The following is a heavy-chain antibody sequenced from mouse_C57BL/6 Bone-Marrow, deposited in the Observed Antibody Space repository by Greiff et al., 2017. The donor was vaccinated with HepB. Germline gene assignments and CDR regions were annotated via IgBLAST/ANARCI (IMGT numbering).Heavy chain of an antibody. CDR1: GYTFSDYE. CDR3: TRSKVPYYYGSRGFDY. J-gene: IGHJ2*01. V-gene: IGHV1-15*01. D-gene: IGHD1-1*01. Sequence: MQLQQSGAELVRPGASVTLSCKASGYTFSDYEMHWVKQTPVHGLEWIGAIDPETGGTAYNQKFKGKAILTADKSSSTAYMELRSLTSEDSAVYYCTRSKVPYYYGSRGFDYWGQGTTLTVSS. CDR2: IDPETGGT.